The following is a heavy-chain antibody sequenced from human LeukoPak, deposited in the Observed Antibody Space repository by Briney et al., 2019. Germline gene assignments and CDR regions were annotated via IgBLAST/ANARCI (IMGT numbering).Heavy chain of an antibody. V-gene: IGHV1-2*02. Sequence: ASVKVSCKASGYTFTGYYMHWVRQATGQGLEWMGWINPNSGGTNYAQKVQGRVTMTRDTSISTAYMELSRLRSDDTAVYYCARDDCSSTSCDQGDAFDIWGQGTMVTVSS. CDR3: ARDDCSSTSCDQGDAFDI. CDR1: GYTFTGYY. J-gene: IGHJ3*02. CDR2: INPNSGGT. D-gene: IGHD2-2*01.